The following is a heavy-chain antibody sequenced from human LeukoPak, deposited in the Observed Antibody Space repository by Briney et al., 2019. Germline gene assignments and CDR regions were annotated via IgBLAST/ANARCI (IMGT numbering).Heavy chain of an antibody. D-gene: IGHD2-15*01. J-gene: IGHJ5*02. Sequence: PGGSLRLSCAASGFTFSGSAMHWVRQASGKGLEWVGRIRSKANSYATAYAASVKGRFTISRDDSKNTAYLQMNSLKTEDTAVYYCAREDCSGGSCSFDKWITWGQGTLVTVSS. CDR3: AREDCSGGSCSFDKWIT. CDR1: GFTFSGSA. V-gene: IGHV3-73*01. CDR2: IRSKANSYAT.